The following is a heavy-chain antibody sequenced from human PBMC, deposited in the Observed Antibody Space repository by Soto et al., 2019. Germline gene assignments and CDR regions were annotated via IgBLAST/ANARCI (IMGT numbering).Heavy chain of an antibody. V-gene: IGHV3-9*03. CDR2: ISWNSGSI. CDR3: AKNTGGSGSYYYYGMDV. CDR1: GFTFDGYA. J-gene: IGHJ6*02. Sequence: GGSLRLSCAASGFTFDGYAMHWVRQAPGKGLEWVSGISWNSGSIGYADSVKGRFTISRDNAKNSLYLQMNSLRAEDMALYYCAKNTGGSGSYYYYGMDVWGQGTTVTVSS. D-gene: IGHD3-10*01.